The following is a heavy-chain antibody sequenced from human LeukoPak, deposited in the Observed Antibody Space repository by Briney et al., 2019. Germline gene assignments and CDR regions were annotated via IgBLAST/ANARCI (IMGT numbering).Heavy chain of an antibody. Sequence: GSSVKVSCKASGGTFSSYAISWVRQAPGQGLEWMGGIIPIFGTANYAQKFQGRVTITTDESTSTAYMELSSLRSEDKAAHYCASVRVCSYGYGAWCQEALVTVSS. J-gene: IGHJ4*02. CDR2: IIPIFGTA. V-gene: IGHV1-69*05. D-gene: IGHD5-18*01. CDR1: GGTFSSYA. CDR3: ASVRVCSYGYGA.